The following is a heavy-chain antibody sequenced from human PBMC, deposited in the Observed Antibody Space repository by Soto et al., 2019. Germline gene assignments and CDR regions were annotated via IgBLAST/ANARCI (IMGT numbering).Heavy chain of an antibody. V-gene: IGHV3-30*18. CDR3: TKDFLTANYYYYGMDV. J-gene: IGHJ6*02. Sequence: QVQLVESGGGVVQPGRSLRLSCAASGFTFSSYGMHWVRQAPGKGLEWVAVISYDGSNKYYADSVKGRFTISRDNSKNTLYLQMNSLRAEDTAVYYCTKDFLTANYYYYGMDVWGQGTTVTVSS. CDR1: GFTFSSYG. CDR2: ISYDGSNK. D-gene: IGHD3-9*01.